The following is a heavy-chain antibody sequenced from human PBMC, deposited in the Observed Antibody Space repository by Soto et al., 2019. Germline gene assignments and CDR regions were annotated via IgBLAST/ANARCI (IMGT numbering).Heavy chain of an antibody. D-gene: IGHD3-3*01. Sequence: GGSLRLSCAASGFTFSSYAMSWVRQAPGKGLEWVSAISGSGGSTYYADSVKGRFTISRDNSKNTLYLQMNSLRAEDTAVYYCAKGLWGFLEWLLVDYWGQGTLVTVSS. V-gene: IGHV3-23*01. CDR3: AKGLWGFLEWLLVDY. CDR1: GFTFSSYA. CDR2: ISGSGGST. J-gene: IGHJ4*02.